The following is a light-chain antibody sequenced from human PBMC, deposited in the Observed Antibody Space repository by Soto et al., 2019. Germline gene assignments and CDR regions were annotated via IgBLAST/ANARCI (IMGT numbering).Light chain of an antibody. CDR3: ATWDDSLNGWV. V-gene: IGLV1-44*01. J-gene: IGLJ3*02. Sequence: QSVLTQPPSASGTPGQRVTISCSGSSSKIGSKTVNWYQQLPGTAPKLLIYSHNPRPSGVPDSFSGSKSGTSASLAISGVQSEYESDYYCATWDDSLNGWVFCGGTKLTVL. CDR1: SSKIGSKT. CDR2: SHN.